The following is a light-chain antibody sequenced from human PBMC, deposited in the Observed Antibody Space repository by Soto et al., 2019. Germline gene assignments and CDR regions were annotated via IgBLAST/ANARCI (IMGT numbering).Light chain of an antibody. V-gene: IGLV1-40*01. J-gene: IGLJ2*01. CDR1: SSNIGAGYD. CDR2: GNI. CDR3: QSYDSSLSGGVV. Sequence: QSVLTQPPSLSGAPGQRVTISCTGSSSNIGAGYDVHWYQRLPGTAPKLLIFGNINRPSGVPDRFSGSTSGTSASLAITGLQAEDEAEYYCQSYDSSLSGGVVFGGGTQLTVL.